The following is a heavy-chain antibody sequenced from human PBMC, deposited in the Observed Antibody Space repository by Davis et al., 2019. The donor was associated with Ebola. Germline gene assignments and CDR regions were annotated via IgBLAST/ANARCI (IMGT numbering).Heavy chain of an antibody. CDR3: ARGPLLWFGEFYYYGMDV. D-gene: IGHD3-10*01. V-gene: IGHV1-69*04. Sequence: SVKVSCKASGGTFSSYAISWVRQAPGQGLEWMGRIIPILGIANYAQKFQGRVTMTRDTSISTAYMELSRLRSDDTAVYYCARGPLLWFGEFYYYGMDVWGQGTTVTVSS. J-gene: IGHJ6*02. CDR1: GGTFSSYA. CDR2: IIPILGIA.